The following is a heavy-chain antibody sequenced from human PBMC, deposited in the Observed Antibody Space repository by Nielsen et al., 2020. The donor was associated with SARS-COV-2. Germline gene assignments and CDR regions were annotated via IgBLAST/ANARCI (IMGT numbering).Heavy chain of an antibody. CDR3: AAQSGAGFWGDYYCDY. J-gene: IGHJ4*02. CDR1: GGSISSYY. Sequence: SETLSLTCTVSGGSISSYYWSWIRQPPGKGLEWIGYIYYSETTNYNPSLKSRVTISVDTSKNQFSLKLSSVTAADTTVYYCAAQSGAGFWGDYYCDYWGQGTLVTVSS. V-gene: IGHV4-59*13. CDR2: IYYSETT. D-gene: IGHD2-21*02.